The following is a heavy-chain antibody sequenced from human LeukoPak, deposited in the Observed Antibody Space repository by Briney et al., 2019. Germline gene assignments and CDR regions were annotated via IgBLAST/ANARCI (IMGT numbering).Heavy chain of an antibody. CDR3: ARTYGSGDLEY. V-gene: IGHV3-53*01. D-gene: IGHD3-10*01. J-gene: IGHJ4*02. CDR2: IYSGGST. Sequence: GGSLRLSCAASGFTVSSNYMSWVRQAPGKGLEWVSVIYSGGSTYYADSVKGQFTISRDNSKNTLYLQMNSLRAEDTAVYYCARTYGSGDLEYWGQGTLVTVSS. CDR1: GFTVSSNY.